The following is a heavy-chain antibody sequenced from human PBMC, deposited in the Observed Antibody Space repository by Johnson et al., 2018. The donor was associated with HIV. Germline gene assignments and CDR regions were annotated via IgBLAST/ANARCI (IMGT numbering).Heavy chain of an antibody. V-gene: IGHV3-30*02. D-gene: IGHD1-7*01. CDR2: IRYDGSNK. CDR1: GFTFSSYG. CDR3: APRGRVGGNYGDAFDI. J-gene: IGHJ3*02. Sequence: QVQLVESGGGVVQPGGSLRLSCAASGFTFSSYGMHWVRQAPGKGLEWVAFIRYDGSNKYYADSVKGRFTISRDNSKNTLYLQMNSLRAEDTAVYYCAPRGRVGGNYGDAFDIWGQGTMVTVSS.